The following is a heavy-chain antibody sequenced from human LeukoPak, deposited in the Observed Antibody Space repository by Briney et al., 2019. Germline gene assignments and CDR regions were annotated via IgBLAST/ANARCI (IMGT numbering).Heavy chain of an antibody. V-gene: IGHV3-30-3*01. CDR1: GFTFSSYA. D-gene: IGHD6-6*01. J-gene: IGHJ4*02. Sequence: GGSLRLSCAASGFTFSSYAMHWVRQAPGKGLEWVAVISYDGSNKYYADSVKGRFTISRDNSKNTLYLQMNSLRAEDTAVYYCARIGYSSSSLDYWGQGTPLVTVSS. CDR3: ARIGYSSSSLDY. CDR2: ISYDGSNK.